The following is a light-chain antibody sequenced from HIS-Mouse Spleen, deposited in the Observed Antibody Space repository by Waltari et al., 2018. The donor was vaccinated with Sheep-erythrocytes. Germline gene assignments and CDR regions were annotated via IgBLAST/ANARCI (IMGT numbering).Light chain of an antibody. J-gene: IGLJ3*02. CDR3: CSYAGSSTPWV. V-gene: IGLV2-23*01. CDR2: EGS. Sequence: QSALTQPASVSGSPGQSITISCTGTSSDVGSYNLVSWYQQHPGKAPKLMIYEGSKGSVGVSDRFPGSKSGNTASLTISGLQAEDEADYYCCSYAGSSTPWVFGGGTKLTVL. CDR1: SSDVGSYNL.